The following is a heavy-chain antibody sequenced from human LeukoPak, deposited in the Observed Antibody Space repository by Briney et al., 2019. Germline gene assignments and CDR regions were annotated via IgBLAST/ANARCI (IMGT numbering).Heavy chain of an antibody. CDR3: ARDPAGAAGETLFDY. CDR1: GGTFSSYT. J-gene: IGHJ4*02. CDR2: IIPILGIA. D-gene: IGHD1-26*01. V-gene: IGHV1-69*04. Sequence: SVKVSCKASGGTFSSYTISWVRQAPGQGLEWMGRIIPILGIANYAQKFQGRVTITADKSTSTAYMELSSLRSADTAVYYCARDPAGAAGETLFDYWGQGTLVTVSS.